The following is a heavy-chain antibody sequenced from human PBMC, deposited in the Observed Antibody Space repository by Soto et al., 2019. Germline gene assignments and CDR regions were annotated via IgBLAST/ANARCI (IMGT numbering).Heavy chain of an antibody. D-gene: IGHD2-21*01. V-gene: IGHV1-69*01. J-gene: IGHJ6*02. CDR1: GGAFSNYD. Sequence: VQMVQSGAEVKKPGSSVKVSCQASGGAFSNYDINWVRQAPGQGLEWMGGIIPVFGITEYAQKFQGSVTLTADASTTTAYMELSSLRSEDTAVYYCARGTKHVKLPTFEIHDYGMDVWGQGTRVTVSS. CDR3: ARGTKHVKLPTFEIHDYGMDV. CDR2: IIPVFGIT.